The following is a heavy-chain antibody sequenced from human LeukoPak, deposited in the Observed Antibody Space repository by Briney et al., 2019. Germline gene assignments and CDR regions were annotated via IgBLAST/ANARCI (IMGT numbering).Heavy chain of an antibody. Sequence: GGSLRLSCGASGFTVSTNYMSWVRQAPGKGLEWVSIIYSGGSTYYADSVKGRFTISRDNSKNTLYLQMNSLRAEDTAVYYCAKDFTDTSYLYFDYWGQGTLVTVSS. J-gene: IGHJ4*02. CDR2: IYSGGST. CDR1: GFTVSTNY. D-gene: IGHD5-18*01. V-gene: IGHV3-66*01. CDR3: AKDFTDTSYLYFDY.